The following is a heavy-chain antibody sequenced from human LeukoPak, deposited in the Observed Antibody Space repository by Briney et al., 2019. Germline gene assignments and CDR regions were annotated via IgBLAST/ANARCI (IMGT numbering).Heavy chain of an antibody. J-gene: IGHJ4*02. CDR1: GFTFNSYG. D-gene: IGHD3-10*01. Sequence: GGSLRLSCAASGFTFNSYGMHWVRQAPGKGLEWVAVISYDGSNKHYADSVKGRFTISRDNAKNSLYLQMNSLRAEDTAVYYCARVGVSGFDYWGQGTLVTVSS. V-gene: IGHV3-30*03. CDR2: ISYDGSNK. CDR3: ARVGVSGFDY.